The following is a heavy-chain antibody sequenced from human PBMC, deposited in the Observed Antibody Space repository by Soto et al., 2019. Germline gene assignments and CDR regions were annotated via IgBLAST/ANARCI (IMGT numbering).Heavy chain of an antibody. CDR2: IKPGTSDI. D-gene: IGHD3-10*01. Sequence: PGESLKISCKGVGYKFGSAWIGWVRQMPGKGLEWMGLIKPGTSDIRYSPPFRGQVTISADEAVTTAYLQWSGLKASDSAMYYCARGSAGHYNSGTLLDWGQGILVTVSS. V-gene: IGHV5-51*01. J-gene: IGHJ4*02. CDR1: GYKFGSAW. CDR3: ARGSAGHYNSGTLLD.